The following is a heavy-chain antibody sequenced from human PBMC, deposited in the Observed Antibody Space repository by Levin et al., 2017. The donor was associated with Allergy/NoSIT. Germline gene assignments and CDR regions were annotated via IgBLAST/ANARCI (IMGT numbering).Heavy chain of an antibody. CDR1: GYTFKNYG. CDR3: ARFVVTPVSYFYMDG. V-gene: IGHV1-18*01. Sequence: VASVKVSCKASGYTFKNYGISWVRQAPGQGLEWMGWISTHNGNTNYAQSFQGRVTMTTDTSTSTADMELRSLISDDTAVYYCARFVVTPVSYFYMDGWGNGTTVTVSS. CDR2: ISTHNGNT. D-gene: IGHD2-2*01. J-gene: IGHJ6*03.